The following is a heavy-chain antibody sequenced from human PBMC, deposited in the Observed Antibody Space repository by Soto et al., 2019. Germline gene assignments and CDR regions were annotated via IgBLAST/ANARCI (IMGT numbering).Heavy chain of an antibody. CDR3: TTENTGTRPTVALDF. V-gene: IGHV1-18*04. CDR1: GYTFINYG. J-gene: IGHJ4*02. Sequence: QVQLVQSGGEVKKPGASVKVSCKTSGYTFINYGITWVRQAPGQGLEWMGWISTFNGNTNYAQKFQGRVTMTRDTSTTTAYMKLRTMRSDDTAMYYCTTENTGTRPTVALDFWGQGTLVTVSS. D-gene: IGHD6-19*01. CDR2: ISTFNGNT.